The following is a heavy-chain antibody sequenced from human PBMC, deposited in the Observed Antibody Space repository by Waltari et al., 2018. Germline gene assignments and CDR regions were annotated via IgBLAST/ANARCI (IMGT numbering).Heavy chain of an antibody. CDR3: AGGDYDFWSGSDY. CDR1: GFTFSSYA. CDR2: ISYYGNNK. V-gene: IGHV3-30-3*01. J-gene: IGHJ4*02. Sequence: QVQLVESGGGVVQPGRSLRLSCAASGFTFSSYAMHWVRQAPGKGLEWVAGISYYGNNKYYGDPVKGRFTNARDNSKNTLYLQMNSLRAEDTAVYYCAGGDYDFWSGSDYWGQGTLVTVSS. D-gene: IGHD3-3*01.